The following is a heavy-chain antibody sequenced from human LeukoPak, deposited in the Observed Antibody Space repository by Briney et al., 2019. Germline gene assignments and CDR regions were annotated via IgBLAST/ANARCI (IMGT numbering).Heavy chain of an antibody. CDR3: ARAPPYCSSTSCYPNRWFDP. J-gene: IGHJ5*02. V-gene: IGHV4-34*01. CDR2: VNHGGST. Sequence: SETLSLTCAVYGGSFSTYYWSWIRQPPGKGLEWIGEVNHGGSTNYNPSLKSRVTISVDTSTNQFSLKLSSVTAADTAVNYCARAPPYCSSTSCYPNRWFDPWGQGTLVTVSS. D-gene: IGHD2-2*01. CDR1: GGSFSTYY.